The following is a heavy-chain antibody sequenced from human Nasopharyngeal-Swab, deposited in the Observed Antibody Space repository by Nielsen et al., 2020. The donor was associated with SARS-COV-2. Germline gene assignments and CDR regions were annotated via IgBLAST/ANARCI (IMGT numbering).Heavy chain of an antibody. D-gene: IGHD5-12*01. CDR3: ARDGYSGYDGVHYYYYYMDV. V-gene: IGHV1-18*01. Sequence: WVRQAPGQGLEWMGWISAYNGNTNYAQKLQGRVTMTTDTSTSTAYMELRSLRSDDTAVYYCARDGYSGYDGVHYYYYYMDVWGKGTTVTVSS. CDR2: ISAYNGNT. J-gene: IGHJ6*03.